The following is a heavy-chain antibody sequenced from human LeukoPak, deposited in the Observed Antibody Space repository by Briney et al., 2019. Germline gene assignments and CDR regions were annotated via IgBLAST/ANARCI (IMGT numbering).Heavy chain of an antibody. D-gene: IGHD5-18*01. CDR1: GGTFSSYA. CDR3: ARDFGYSYGYVQGGVDY. Sequence: GASVKVSCKASGGTFSSYAISWVRQAPGQGLEWMGGIIPIFGTANYAQKFQGRVTITADKSTSTAYMELRSLRSDDTAVYYCARDFGYSYGYVQGGVDYWGQGTLVTVSS. V-gene: IGHV1-69*06. CDR2: IIPIFGTA. J-gene: IGHJ4*02.